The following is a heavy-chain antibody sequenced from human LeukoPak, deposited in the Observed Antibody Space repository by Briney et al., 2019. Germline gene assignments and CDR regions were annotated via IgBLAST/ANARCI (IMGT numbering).Heavy chain of an antibody. Sequence: PGGSLRLSCAASGFTFDDYGMSWVRQAPGKGLEWVSGINWNGGSTGYADSVKGRFTISRDNAKNSLYLQMNSLRAEDTAVYYCARAIRGRGYDDAFDIWGQGTMVTVSP. J-gene: IGHJ3*02. D-gene: IGHD3-22*01. CDR3: ARAIRGRGYDDAFDI. V-gene: IGHV3-20*04. CDR1: GFTFDDYG. CDR2: INWNGGST.